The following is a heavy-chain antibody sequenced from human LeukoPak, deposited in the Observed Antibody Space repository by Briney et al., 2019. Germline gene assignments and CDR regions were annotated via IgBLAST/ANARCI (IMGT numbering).Heavy chain of an antibody. CDR3: ARGWLYSSGIYYFDY. Sequence: GGSLRLSCAASGFTFSSYWMHWVRQAPGKRLVWVSRIITDGSSISYADSVKGRFTISRDNAKNTVYLQMNSLRAEDTAVYYCARGWLYSSGIYYFDYWGQGTLVTVSS. CDR1: GFTFSSYW. CDR2: IITDGSSI. V-gene: IGHV3-74*01. D-gene: IGHD6-19*01. J-gene: IGHJ4*02.